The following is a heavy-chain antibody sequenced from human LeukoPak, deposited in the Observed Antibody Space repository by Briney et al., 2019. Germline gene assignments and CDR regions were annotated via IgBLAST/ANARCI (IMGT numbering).Heavy chain of an antibody. J-gene: IGHJ4*02. Sequence: SGPTLLKPTQTLTLTCTFSGFSLSTSGVGVGWIRQPPGKALEWLALIYWNDDKRYSPSLKSRLTITKDTSKNQVVLTMTNMDPVDTATYYCAHAEEVLVLAYWGQGTLVTVSS. CDR2: IYWNDDK. V-gene: IGHV2-5*01. CDR3: AHAEEVLVLAY. CDR1: GFSLSTSGVG.